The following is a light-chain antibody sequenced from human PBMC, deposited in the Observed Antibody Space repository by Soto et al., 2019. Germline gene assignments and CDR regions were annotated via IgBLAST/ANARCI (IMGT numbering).Light chain of an antibody. Sequence: DIQLTQSPSSPSASVGDRVTMSFLASQAIIRYLNWYRQSPGKAPNLLIYAASTLQSGVPSRFSGSGSGTDFTLTISSLQPEDFAIYYCQQSYSNPPKFGQGTKVDIK. CDR1: QAIIRY. J-gene: IGKJ1*01. V-gene: IGKV1-39*01. CDR3: QQSYSNPPK. CDR2: AAS.